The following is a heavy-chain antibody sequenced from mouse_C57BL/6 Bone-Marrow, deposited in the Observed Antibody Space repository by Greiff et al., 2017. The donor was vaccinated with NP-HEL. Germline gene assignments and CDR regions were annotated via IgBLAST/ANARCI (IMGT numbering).Heavy chain of an antibody. CDR2: ISNGGGST. CDR1: GFTFSDYY. Sequence: EVKLVESGGGLVQPGGSLKLSCAASGFTFSDYYMYWVRQTPEKRLEWVAYISNGGGSTYYPDTVKGRFTISRDNAKNTLYLQMSRLKSEDTAMYYCARHDQLGRFAYWGQGTLVTVSA. D-gene: IGHD4-1*02. J-gene: IGHJ3*01. CDR3: ARHDQLGRFAY. V-gene: IGHV5-12*01.